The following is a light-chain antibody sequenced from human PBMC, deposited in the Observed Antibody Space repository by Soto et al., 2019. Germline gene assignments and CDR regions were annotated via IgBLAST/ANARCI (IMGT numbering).Light chain of an antibody. J-gene: IGKJ4*01. CDR3: QQSYSTPLT. CDR2: GAS. CDR1: QSVSSSY. Sequence: EIVLTQSPGALSLSPGERATLSCGASQSVSSSYLAWYQQKPGQAPRLLIYGASTRATGIPDRFSGSGSGTDFTLTISSLQPEDFATYYCQQSYSTPLTFGGGTKVEIK. V-gene: IGKV3-20*01.